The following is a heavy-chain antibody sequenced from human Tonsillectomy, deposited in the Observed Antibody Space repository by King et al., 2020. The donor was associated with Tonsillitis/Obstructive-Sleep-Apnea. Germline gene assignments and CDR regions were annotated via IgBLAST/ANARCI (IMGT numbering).Heavy chain of an antibody. V-gene: IGHV1-18*01. Sequence: QLVQSGAEVKKPGASVKVSCKASGYTFTSYGISWVRQAPGQGLEWMGWISAYNGNTNYAQKLQGRVTMTTDTSTSTAYMVLRSLRSDDTAVYYCARVVVDFWSGTVGMDVWGKGTTVTVSS. CDR1: GYTFTSYG. CDR2: ISAYNGNT. CDR3: ARVVVDFWSGTVGMDV. J-gene: IGHJ6*04. D-gene: IGHD3-3*01.